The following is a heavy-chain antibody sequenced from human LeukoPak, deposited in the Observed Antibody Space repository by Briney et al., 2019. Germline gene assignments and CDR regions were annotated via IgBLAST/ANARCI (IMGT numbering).Heavy chain of an antibody. V-gene: IGHV3-30*03. CDR3: ATDRMAVAGTDY. D-gene: IGHD6-19*01. Sequence: GGSLRLSCAASGFSFKSYDMHWVRQAPGKGLEWVAIISYDGRRESYADSVKGRFTVSRDNFEDTLFLQMNSLRPEDTAVYFCATDRMAVAGTDYWGQGTLVTVSS. CDR2: ISYDGRRE. J-gene: IGHJ4*02. CDR1: GFSFKSYD.